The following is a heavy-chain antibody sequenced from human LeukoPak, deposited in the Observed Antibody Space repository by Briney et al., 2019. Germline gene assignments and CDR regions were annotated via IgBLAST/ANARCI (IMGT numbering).Heavy chain of an antibody. J-gene: IGHJ4*02. V-gene: IGHV3-33*01. CDR2: IWYGGSDK. CDR1: GFTFSSYG. CDR3: ATAPSGSGTFLDY. Sequence: GGSLRLSCAASGFTFSSYGMHWVRQAPGKGLEWVAVIWYGGSDKCYADSVKGRFTISRDNSKNTLYLQMNSLRAEDTAVYYCATAPSGSGTFLDYWGQGTLVTVSS. D-gene: IGHD3-10*01.